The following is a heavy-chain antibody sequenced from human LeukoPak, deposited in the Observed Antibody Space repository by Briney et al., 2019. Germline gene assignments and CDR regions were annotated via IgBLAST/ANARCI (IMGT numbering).Heavy chain of an antibody. Sequence: ASVKVSCKASGYTFTSYYMHWVRQAPGQGLEWMGIINPSGGSTSYAQKFQGRVTMTRDTSTSTVYMELSSLRSEDTAVYYCARDSGEFWSGYSYFDYWGQGTLVTVSS. CDR1: GYTFTSYY. V-gene: IGHV1-46*01. CDR3: ARDSGEFWSGYSYFDY. D-gene: IGHD3-3*01. CDR2: INPSGGST. J-gene: IGHJ4*02.